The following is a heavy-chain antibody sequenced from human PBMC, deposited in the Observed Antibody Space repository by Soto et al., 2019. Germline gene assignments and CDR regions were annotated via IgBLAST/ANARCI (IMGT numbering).Heavy chain of an antibody. D-gene: IGHD3-22*01. CDR1: GFTFSTYS. CDR3: SSPEYYYATSGSYS. CDR2: ISSSSSYI. Sequence: EVQLVESGGGLVKPGGSLRLSCAASGFTFSTYSMNWVRQAPGKGLEWVSSISSSSSYIYYADSVKGRFTISRDNAKNSLYLQMHSPTAEDTALYYCSSPEYYYATSGSYSWCQGTLLPVSS. V-gene: IGHV3-21*01. J-gene: IGHJ4*02.